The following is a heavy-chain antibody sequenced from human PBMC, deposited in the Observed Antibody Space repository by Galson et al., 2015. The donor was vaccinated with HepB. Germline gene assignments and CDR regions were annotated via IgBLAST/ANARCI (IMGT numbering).Heavy chain of an antibody. D-gene: IGHD3-10*01. CDR3: ARRGETYYYGSGSYLWAAARRQTRDNWFDP. Sequence: SVKVSCKASGYTFTSYAMNWVRQAPGQGLEWMGWINTNTGNPTYAQGFTGRFVFSLDTSVSTAYLQISSLKAEDTAVYYCARRGETYYYGSGSYLWAAARRQTRDNWFDPWGQGTLVTVSS. CDR1: GYTFTSYA. V-gene: IGHV7-4-1*02. CDR2: INTNTGNP. J-gene: IGHJ5*02.